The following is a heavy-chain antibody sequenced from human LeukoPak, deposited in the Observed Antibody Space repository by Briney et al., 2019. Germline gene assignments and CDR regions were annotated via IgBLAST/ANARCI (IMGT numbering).Heavy chain of an antibody. J-gene: IGHJ4*02. CDR3: TRDHEDVYGSGSYKL. D-gene: IGHD3-10*01. Sequence: ASVKVSCKASGYTFTSYGISWVRQSPGQGLEWMGWISAYNGKTEFAQRFQDRVTMTTDTSTTTAYMELRSLRSDDTAMYYCTRDHEDVYGSGSYKLWGQGTRVTVSS. CDR2: ISAYNGKT. CDR1: GYTFTSYG. V-gene: IGHV1-18*01.